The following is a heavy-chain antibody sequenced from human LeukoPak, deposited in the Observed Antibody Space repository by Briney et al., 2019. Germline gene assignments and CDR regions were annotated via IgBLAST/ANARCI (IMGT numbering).Heavy chain of an antibody. CDR2: ISGSGGST. CDR3: AKTNGYYSD. Sequence: GGSLRLSCAASGFTFSSYAMSWVRQAPGKGLEWVSAISGSGGSTYYADSVKGRFTISRDNSKNSLSLQVGSLRAEDTAVYYCAKTNGYYSDWGQGTLVTVSS. V-gene: IGHV3-23*01. J-gene: IGHJ4*02. CDR1: GFTFSSYA. D-gene: IGHD3-22*01.